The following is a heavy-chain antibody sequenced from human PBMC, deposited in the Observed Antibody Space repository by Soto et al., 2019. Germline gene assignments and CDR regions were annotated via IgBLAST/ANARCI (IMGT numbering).Heavy chain of an antibody. J-gene: IGHJ4*02. CDR2: ISYDGSNK. D-gene: IGHD2-8*01. CDR3: AKDPTDGHIVLMVYADFDY. V-gene: IGHV3-30*18. CDR1: GFTFSSYG. Sequence: PGGSLRLSCAASGFTFSSYGMHWVRQAPGKGLEWVAVISYDGSNKYYADSVKGRFTISRDNSKNTLYLQMNSLRAEDTAVYYCAKDPTDGHIVLMVYADFDYWGQGTLVTVSS.